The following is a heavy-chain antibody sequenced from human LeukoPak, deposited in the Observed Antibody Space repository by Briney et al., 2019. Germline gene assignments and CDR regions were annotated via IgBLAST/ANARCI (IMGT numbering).Heavy chain of an antibody. CDR2: IKPDAAEK. CDR1: GFSFNTYW. D-gene: IGHD4-17*01. V-gene: IGHV3-7*01. J-gene: IGHJ4*02. CDR3: ARGRPSNGDLNY. Sequence: SGGSLRLSCAASGFSFNTYWMTWVRQAPGKGLEWVANIKPDAAEKYYVDSVKGRFTISRDNPKNSLSLQMSTLRVEDTAIYYCARGRPSNGDLNYWGQGTLVTVSS.